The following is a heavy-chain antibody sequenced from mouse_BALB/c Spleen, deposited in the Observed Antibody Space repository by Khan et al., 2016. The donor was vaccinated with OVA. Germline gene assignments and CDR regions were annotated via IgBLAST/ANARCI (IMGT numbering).Heavy chain of an antibody. CDR1: GDSITSGY. CDR2: ILYSGST. Sequence: EVQLQESGPSLVKPSQTLSLTCSVIGDSITSGYWCWIRKFPGNKLEYMGYILYSGSTYYNPSLKSRISITRHTSQNQYYLQLNSVTTEDTATYYCARSTYRYAFAYWGQGTLVTVSA. V-gene: IGHV3-8*02. CDR3: ARSTYRYAFAY. D-gene: IGHD2-14*01. J-gene: IGHJ3*01.